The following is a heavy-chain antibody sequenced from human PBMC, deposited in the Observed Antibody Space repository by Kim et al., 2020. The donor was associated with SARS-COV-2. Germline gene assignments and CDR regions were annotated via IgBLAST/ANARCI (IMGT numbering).Heavy chain of an antibody. Sequence: GGSLRLSCAASGFTFSSYSMSWVRQAPGKGLEWVSSISSSSSYIYYADSVKGRFTISRDNAKNSLYLQMNSLRAEDTAVYYCARDRFMRDGIAAAGEDYYYYYGMDVWGQGTTVTVSS. J-gene: IGHJ6*02. CDR3: ARDRFMRDGIAAAGEDYYYYYGMDV. D-gene: IGHD6-13*01. CDR1: GFTFSSYS. CDR2: ISSSSSYI. V-gene: IGHV3-21*01.